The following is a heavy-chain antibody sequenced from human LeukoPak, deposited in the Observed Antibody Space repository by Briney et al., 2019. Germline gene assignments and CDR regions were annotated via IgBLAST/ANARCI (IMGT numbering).Heavy chain of an antibody. D-gene: IGHD6-13*01. CDR2: ISSSSSYI. CDR1: GFTFSSYW. J-gene: IGHJ5*02. V-gene: IGHV3-21*01. Sequence: PGGSLRLSCAASGFTFSSYWMSWVRQAPGKGLEWVSSISSSSSYIYYADSMKGRFTISRDNAKSSVYLQMNSLRAEDTAVYYCAGGYSSSWYTFDPWGQGTLVTVSS. CDR3: AGGYSSSWYTFDP.